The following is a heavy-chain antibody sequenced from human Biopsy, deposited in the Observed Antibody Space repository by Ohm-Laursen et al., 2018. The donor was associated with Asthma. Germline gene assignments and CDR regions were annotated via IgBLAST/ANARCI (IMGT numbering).Heavy chain of an antibody. CDR3: AKDFRGIAVAGDRGFDY. V-gene: IGHV3-23*02. J-gene: IGHJ4*02. D-gene: IGHD6-19*01. CDR2: IRPNYRGV. Sequence: SLRLSCSASGFAFDYYAMSWARQAPGEGLAWVATIRPNYRGVDYVASVRGRFTVTRDDSKSTLFLQMDSLSAEDTAVYYCAKDFRGIAVAGDRGFDYWGQGTLVTVSS. CDR1: GFAFDYYA.